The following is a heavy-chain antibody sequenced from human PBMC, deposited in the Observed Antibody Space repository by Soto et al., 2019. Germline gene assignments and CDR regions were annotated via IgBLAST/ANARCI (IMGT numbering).Heavy chain of an antibody. CDR2: IYYSGST. J-gene: IGHJ4*02. CDR1: GGSINDFY. CDR3: ARVGGVAARTFDY. V-gene: IGHV4-59*01. Sequence: PSETLSLTCTVSGGSINDFYWSWIRQPPGKGLEWIGYIYYSGSTDYNPSPKGRVTISVDTSKNKFSLKLRSVTAADTAVYYCARVGGVAARTFDYWGQGALVTVSS. D-gene: IGHD6-6*01.